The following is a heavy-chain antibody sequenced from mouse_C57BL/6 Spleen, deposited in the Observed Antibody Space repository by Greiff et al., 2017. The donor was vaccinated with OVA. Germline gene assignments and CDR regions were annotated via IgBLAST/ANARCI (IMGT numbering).Heavy chain of an antibody. V-gene: IGHV7-1*01. Sequence: EVNVVESGGGLVQSGRSLRLSCATSGFTFRDFYMEWVRHAPGKGLEWIAASSNKANDYTTEYSVSEKGRFIVSRDTSQSSLYRQMNALSAEDTAMYYCARDADSSGYGYFDVWGTGTTVTVSS. J-gene: IGHJ1*03. CDR1: GFTFRDFY. CDR2: SSNKANDYTT. CDR3: ARDADSSGYGYFDV. D-gene: IGHD3-2*02.